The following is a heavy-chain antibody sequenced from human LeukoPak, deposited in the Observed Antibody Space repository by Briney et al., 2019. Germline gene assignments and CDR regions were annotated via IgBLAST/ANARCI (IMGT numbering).Heavy chain of an antibody. CDR3: ATDSPETAAFDY. J-gene: IGHJ4*02. CDR2: IVGSSSNI. Sequence: PGGSLRLSCTASGFSFSTYSMNWVRQAPGKGLEWVSYIVGSSSNIYYADSVKGRFTISRDNARNSLYLQMDSLRAEDTAVYYCATDSPETAAFDYWGQGTLVTVSS. CDR1: GFSFSTYS. V-gene: IGHV3-48*04. D-gene: IGHD1-1*01.